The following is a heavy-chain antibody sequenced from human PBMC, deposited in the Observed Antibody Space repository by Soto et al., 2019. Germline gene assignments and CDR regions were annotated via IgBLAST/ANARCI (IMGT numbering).Heavy chain of an antibody. CDR1: GFTFSSYW. V-gene: IGHV3-74*01. CDR3: ARERYCSGGGCYLAAFDI. D-gene: IGHD2-15*01. Sequence: GGSLRLSCAASGFTFSSYWMHWVRQAPGKGLVWVSRINSDGSSTTYADSVKGRFTISRDNAKNTLYLQMNSLRAEDTAVYYCARERYCSGGGCYLAAFDIWGQGTMVTVSS. CDR2: INSDGSST. J-gene: IGHJ3*02.